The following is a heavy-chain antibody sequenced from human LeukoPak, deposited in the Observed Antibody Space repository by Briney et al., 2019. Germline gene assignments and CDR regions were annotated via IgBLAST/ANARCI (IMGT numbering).Heavy chain of an antibody. CDR1: GFTFSNYV. Sequence: GGSLRLSCAASGFTFSNYVMSWVRQAPGKGLEWVSGIGTSGSTTYYADSVKGRFTISRDNSKNMLYLQMNSLRAEDTAVYYCAQHMSRASHPFDYWGQGTLVTVSS. J-gene: IGHJ4*02. V-gene: IGHV3-23*01. CDR3: AQHMSRASHPFDY. D-gene: IGHD5/OR15-5a*01. CDR2: IGTSGSTT.